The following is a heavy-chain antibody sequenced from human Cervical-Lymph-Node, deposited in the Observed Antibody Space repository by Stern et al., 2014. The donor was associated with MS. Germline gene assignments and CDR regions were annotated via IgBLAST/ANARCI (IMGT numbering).Heavy chain of an antibody. CDR1: GFTFTSSA. CDR3: AERANYYDSPGDWFDP. V-gene: IGHV1-58*01. D-gene: IGHD3-22*01. CDR2: IVVGSGNT. J-gene: IGHJ5*02. Sequence: QLVESGPEVKKPGTSVKVSCKASGFTFTSSAVQWVRQARGQRLEWIGWIVVGSGNTNYAQKFQERVTITRDMSTSTAYMELSSLRSEDTAVYYCAERANYYDSPGDWFDPWGQGTLVTVSS.